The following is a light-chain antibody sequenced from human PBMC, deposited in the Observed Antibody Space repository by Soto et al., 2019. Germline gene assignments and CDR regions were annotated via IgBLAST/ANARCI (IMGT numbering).Light chain of an antibody. CDR3: QQYGSSTGT. J-gene: IGKJ1*01. Sequence: IVLTQSPGTLSLSPGERATLSCRASHTVSSSLAWYQHKPGQAPRLLIYGASNRATGISDRFSGSGSGTDFTLTISRLEPEDFAVYYCQQYGSSTGTFGQGTKVDIK. CDR2: GAS. CDR1: HTVSSS. V-gene: IGKV3-20*01.